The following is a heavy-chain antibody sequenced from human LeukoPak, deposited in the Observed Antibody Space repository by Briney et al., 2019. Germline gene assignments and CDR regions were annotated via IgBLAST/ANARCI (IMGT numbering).Heavy chain of an antibody. J-gene: IGHJ5*02. CDR1: GGSISNYY. CDR3: AKAGPNWFDP. Sequence: SETLSLTCTVSGGSISNYYWSWIRQPAGKGLEWIGRKYARGSSNYNPPVQSRVTMSVDTSKNQFSLKLSSVTAADTAVYYCAKAGPNWFDPWGQGTLVTVSS. CDR2: KYARGSS. V-gene: IGHV4-4*07.